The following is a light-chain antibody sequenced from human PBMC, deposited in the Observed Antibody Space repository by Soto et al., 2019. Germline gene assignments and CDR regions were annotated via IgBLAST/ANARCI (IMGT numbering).Light chain of an antibody. CDR3: QQSYTSPYT. CDR1: QTISTH. Sequence: DIQMTQSPSSLSASVGDRVTITCRASQTISTHLHWYQHKPGKAPNLLIYGASSLQTGVPSRFSGSGSGTDVTLSINSLQPEDCATYYCQQSYTSPYTFGQGTELEI. CDR2: GAS. J-gene: IGKJ2*01. V-gene: IGKV1-39*01.